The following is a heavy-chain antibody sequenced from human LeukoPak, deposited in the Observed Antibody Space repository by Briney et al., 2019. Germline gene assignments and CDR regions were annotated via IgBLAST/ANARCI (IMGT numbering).Heavy chain of an antibody. CDR2: INSDGSST. J-gene: IGHJ6*03. Sequence: GGSLRLSCAAAGFTFSSYWMHWVRQAPGKGLVWVSRINSDGSSTSYADSVKGRFTISRDNAKNTLYLQMNSLRAEDTAVYYCARDYDENYYYYYMDVWGKGTTVTVSS. CDR1: GFTFSSYW. CDR3: ARDYDENYYYYYMDV. V-gene: IGHV3-74*01. D-gene: IGHD3-16*01.